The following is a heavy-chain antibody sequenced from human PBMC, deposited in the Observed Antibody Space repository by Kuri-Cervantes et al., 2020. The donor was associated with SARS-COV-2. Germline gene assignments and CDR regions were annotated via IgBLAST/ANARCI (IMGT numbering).Heavy chain of an antibody. CDR2: ISAYNGNT. J-gene: IGHJ4*02. D-gene: IGHD3-10*01. Sequence: ASVKVSCKASGYTFTGYYMHWVRQAPGQGLEWMGWISAYNGNTNYAQKLQGRVTMTEDTSTDTAYMELSSLRSEDTAVYYCATENYYGSGRPYWGQGTLVTVSS. CDR1: GYTFTGYY. V-gene: IGHV1-18*04. CDR3: ATENYYGSGRPY.